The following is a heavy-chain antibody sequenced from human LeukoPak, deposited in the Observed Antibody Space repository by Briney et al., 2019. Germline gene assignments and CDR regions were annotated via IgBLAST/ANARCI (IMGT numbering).Heavy chain of an antibody. Sequence: PGGSLRLSCAASGFTFDDYAMHWVRQAPGKGLEWVSGISWNSGSIGYADSVKGRFTISRDNAKNSLYLQMNSLRAEDTALYYCAKGPEYYDFWSGYLDYWGQGTLVTVSS. J-gene: IGHJ4*02. CDR3: AKGPEYYDFWSGYLDY. CDR1: GFTFDDYA. V-gene: IGHV3-9*01. D-gene: IGHD3-3*01. CDR2: ISWNSGSI.